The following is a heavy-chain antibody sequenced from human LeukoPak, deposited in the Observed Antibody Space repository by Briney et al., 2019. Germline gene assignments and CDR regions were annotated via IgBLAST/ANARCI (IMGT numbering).Heavy chain of an antibody. Sequence: ASVKLSCKASGYTFTGYYMHWVRQAPGPGLEWMGWINPNTGVTNYAQKFQGRVTLTRYTSIITAYMELTRLRSDDTAMYYCARDRTTVTTEYYGMDVWGQGTTLTVSS. CDR2: INPNTGVT. CDR3: ARDRTTVTTEYYGMDV. J-gene: IGHJ6*02. V-gene: IGHV1-2*02. CDR1: GYTFTGYY. D-gene: IGHD4-17*01.